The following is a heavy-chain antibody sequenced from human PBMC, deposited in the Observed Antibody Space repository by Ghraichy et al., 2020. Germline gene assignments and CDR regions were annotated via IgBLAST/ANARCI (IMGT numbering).Heavy chain of an antibody. D-gene: IGHD2-21*02. Sequence: GGSLRLSCEASGFTFNNYAMTWVRQAPGKGLQWVSTISISGRDTFYAESVKGQFTISRDNSKNTLYLQMNTLRVEDTAVYYCSDPPNYWGQGTLVAVSS. CDR3: SDPPNY. CDR1: GFTFNNYA. CDR2: ISISGRDT. V-gene: IGHV3-23*01. J-gene: IGHJ4*02.